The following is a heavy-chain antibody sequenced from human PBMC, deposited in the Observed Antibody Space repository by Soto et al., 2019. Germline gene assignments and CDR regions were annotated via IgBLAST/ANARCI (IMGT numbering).Heavy chain of an antibody. D-gene: IGHD3-22*01. J-gene: IGHJ4*02. CDR2: IFYSGST. Sequence: QVQLQESGPGLVKPSQTLSLTCTVSGGSISSGDYYWSWIRQPPGKGLEWIGFIFYSGSTYYNPSLKSRVTISVDPSKNQFSLKLSSVTAADTAVYYCARAIRAYENLDYWGQGTLVTVSS. CDR3: ARAIRAYENLDY. V-gene: IGHV4-30-4*01. CDR1: GGSISSGDYY.